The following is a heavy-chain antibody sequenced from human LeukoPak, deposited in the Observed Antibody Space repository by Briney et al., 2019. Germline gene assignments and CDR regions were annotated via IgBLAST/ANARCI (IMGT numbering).Heavy chain of an antibody. CDR1: GFTFSSYG. CDR2: ISGSGGST. J-gene: IGHJ4*02. D-gene: IGHD3-22*01. V-gene: IGHV3-23*01. Sequence: GGSLRLSCAASGFTFSSYGMSWVRQAPGKGLEWVSAISGSGGSTYYADSVKGRFTISRDNSKNTLYLQMNSLRAEDTAVYYCAQDATDFDSSGQTYFDNWGQGTLVTVSS. CDR3: AQDATDFDSSGQTYFDN.